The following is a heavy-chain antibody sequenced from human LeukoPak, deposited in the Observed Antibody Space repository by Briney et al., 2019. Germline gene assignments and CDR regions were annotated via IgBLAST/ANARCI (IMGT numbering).Heavy chain of an antibody. D-gene: IGHD1-26*01. CDR2: ISGSGGST. Sequence: GGSLRLSCAASGFTFSSYEMNWVRQAPGKGLEWVSAISGSGGSTYYADSVKGRFTISRDNSKNTLYLQMNSLRAEDTAVYYCARGGSYLSAFDIWGQGTMVTVPS. CDR1: GFTFSSYE. J-gene: IGHJ3*02. CDR3: ARGGSYLSAFDI. V-gene: IGHV3-23*01.